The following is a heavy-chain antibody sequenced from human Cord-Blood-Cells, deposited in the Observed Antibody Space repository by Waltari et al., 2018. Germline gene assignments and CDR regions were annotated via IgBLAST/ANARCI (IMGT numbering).Heavy chain of an antibody. V-gene: IGHV1-2*02. CDR1: GYTFTGYY. CDR2: INPNSGGT. Sequence: QVQLVQSGAEVKKPGASVKVSCKASGYTFTGYYMHWVRQAPGQGLEWMGGINPNSGGTNYAQKLQGRVTMTRDTSISTAYMELSRLRSDDTAVYYCARSKDYYGSGSYVDYWGQGTLVTVSS. D-gene: IGHD3-10*01. CDR3: ARSKDYYGSGSYVDY. J-gene: IGHJ4*02.